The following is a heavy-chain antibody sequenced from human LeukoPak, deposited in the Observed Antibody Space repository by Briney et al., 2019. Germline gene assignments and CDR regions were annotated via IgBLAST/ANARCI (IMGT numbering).Heavy chain of an antibody. D-gene: IGHD3-10*01. J-gene: IGHJ4*02. Sequence: GASVKVSCKASGYTFTSYYMHWVRQAPGQGLEWMGWINPNSGGTNYAQKFQGRVTMTRDTSISTAYMELSSLRSEDTAVYYCARKFLGSRGYYFDYWGQGTLVTVSS. V-gene: IGHV1-2*02. CDR3: ARKFLGSRGYYFDY. CDR1: GYTFTSYY. CDR2: INPNSGGT.